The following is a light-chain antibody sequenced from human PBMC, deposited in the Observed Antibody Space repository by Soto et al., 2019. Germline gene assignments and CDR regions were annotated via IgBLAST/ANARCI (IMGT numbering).Light chain of an antibody. J-gene: IGKJ5*01. V-gene: IGKV1-5*01. CDR1: QNILSW. CDR2: GAS. Sequence: IQMTQSPSTLSASIGDGVTITCRASQNILSWLAWYQQKPGKAPKLLIYGASTRAAGIPDRFSGSGSGTDFTLTITRLEPEDSAVYFCQQYTGPPTTFGQGTRLEIK. CDR3: QQYTGPPTT.